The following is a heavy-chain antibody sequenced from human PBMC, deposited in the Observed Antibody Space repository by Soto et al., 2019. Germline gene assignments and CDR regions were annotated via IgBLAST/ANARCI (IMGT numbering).Heavy chain of an antibody. CDR1: GHTFSINGDF. CDR3: ARTQNYYGSGSYWLILDY. CDR2: IDNGGNT. J-gene: IGHJ4*02. V-gene: IGHV4-39*01. Sequence: SETLSLTCTVSGHTFSINGDFWYLSWIRQPPGKGLEWIGSIDNGGNTYYNPPLKSRVIISADTSKNQFSLSLNSVTDADTAVYYCARTQNYYGSGSYWLILDYWGQGTLVAVSS. D-gene: IGHD3-10*01.